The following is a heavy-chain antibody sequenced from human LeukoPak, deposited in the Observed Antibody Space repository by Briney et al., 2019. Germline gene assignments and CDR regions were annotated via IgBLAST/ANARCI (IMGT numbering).Heavy chain of an antibody. J-gene: IGHJ3*02. Sequence: SETLSLTCTVSGGSISSGSYYWSWIRQPAGKGLEWIGRIYTSGSANYNPSLKSRVTMSVDTSKNQFSLKLSSVTAADTAVYYCARANFWSGYMDDAFDIWGQGTMVTVSS. V-gene: IGHV4-61*02. D-gene: IGHD3-3*01. CDR2: IYTSGSA. CDR3: ARANFWSGYMDDAFDI. CDR1: GGSISSGSYY.